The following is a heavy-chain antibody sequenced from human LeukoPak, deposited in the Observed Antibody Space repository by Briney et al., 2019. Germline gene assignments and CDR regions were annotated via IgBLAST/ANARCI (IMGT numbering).Heavy chain of an antibody. J-gene: IGHJ4*02. Sequence: GGSLRLSCAASGFTFSSYAMSWVRQAPGKGLEWVANIKHDGSKKDYVDSVKGRFTISRDNAKNSLYLQMNGLRAEDTALYYCATDTAKGGDGVDDYWGQGALVTVSS. CDR2: IKHDGSKK. CDR3: ATDTAKGGDGVDDY. V-gene: IGHV3-7*01. D-gene: IGHD2-21*02. CDR1: GFTFSSYA.